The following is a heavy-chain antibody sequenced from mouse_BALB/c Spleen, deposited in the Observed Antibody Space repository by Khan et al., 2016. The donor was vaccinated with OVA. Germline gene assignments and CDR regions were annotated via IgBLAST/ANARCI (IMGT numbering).Heavy chain of an antibody. J-gene: IGHJ3*01. CDR2: IDPSTGYT. V-gene: IGHV1-7*01. Sequence: VQLQESGAELAKPGASVKMSCKASGYTFTTYWMHWVKQRPGQGLEWIGYIDPSTGYTEYNQKFKDKATLTTDKSSNTAYMQLSSLTSEDSAVYYCARRGRYGIFAYWGQGTLVTVSA. CDR3: ARRGRYGIFAY. D-gene: IGHD2-1*01. CDR1: GYTFTTYW.